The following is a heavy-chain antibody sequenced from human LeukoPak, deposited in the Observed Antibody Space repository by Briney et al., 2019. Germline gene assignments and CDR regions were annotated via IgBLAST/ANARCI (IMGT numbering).Heavy chain of an antibody. J-gene: IGHJ4*02. D-gene: IGHD3-3*01. Sequence: GSLRLSCAASGFTFSGSWMSWVRQAPGKGLKWVANINQDGSAKNYLDSVKGRFTISIDRGKNSLYLQMNSLRDEDTAVYYCARELSWSGRDYWGQGTLVTVSS. CDR1: GFTFSGSW. CDR3: ARELSWSGRDY. V-gene: IGHV3-7*01. CDR2: INQDGSAK.